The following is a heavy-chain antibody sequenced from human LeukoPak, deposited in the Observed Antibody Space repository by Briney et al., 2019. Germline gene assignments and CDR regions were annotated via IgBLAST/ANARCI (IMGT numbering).Heavy chain of an antibody. Sequence: GGSLRLSCVASGFTFSSYNINWVRQAPGKGLEWVSSISSSSYIYYADSVKGRFTISRGNAKNSLYLQMNSLRAEDTAVYYCAGSITMVRGVIITSTLHYYGMDVWGQGTTVTVSS. CDR3: AGSITMVRGVIITSTLHYYGMDV. CDR1: GFTFSSYN. J-gene: IGHJ6*02. D-gene: IGHD3-10*01. V-gene: IGHV3-21*01. CDR2: ISSSSYI.